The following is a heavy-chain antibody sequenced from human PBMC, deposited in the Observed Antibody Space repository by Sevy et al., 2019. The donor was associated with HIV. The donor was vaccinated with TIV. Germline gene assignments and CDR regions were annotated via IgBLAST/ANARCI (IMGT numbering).Heavy chain of an antibody. D-gene: IGHD2-15*01. CDR3: ARGVAATPHYYYGMDV. CDR2: ISSSSSYI. J-gene: IGHJ6*02. CDR1: GFTFSSYS. Sequence: VGSLRLSCAASGFTFSSYSMNWVRQAPGKGLEWVSSISSSSSYIYYADSVKGRFTISRDNTKNSLYLQMNSLRAEDTAVYYCARGVAATPHYYYGMDVWGQGTTVTVSS. V-gene: IGHV3-21*01.